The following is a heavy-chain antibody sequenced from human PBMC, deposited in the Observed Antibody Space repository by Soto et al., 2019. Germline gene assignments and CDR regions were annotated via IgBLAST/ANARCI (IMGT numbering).Heavy chain of an antibody. Sequence: PGGSLRLSCTASGFTFGDYAMSWVRQAPGKGLEWVGFIRSKAYGGTTEYAASVKGRFTISRDDSKSIAYLQMNSLKTEDTAVYYCTRARLGDSSGWYGGYYFDYWGQGTLVTVSS. D-gene: IGHD6-19*01. CDR1: GFTFGDYA. CDR3: TRARLGDSSGWYGGYYFDY. V-gene: IGHV3-49*04. CDR2: IRSKAYGGTT. J-gene: IGHJ4*02.